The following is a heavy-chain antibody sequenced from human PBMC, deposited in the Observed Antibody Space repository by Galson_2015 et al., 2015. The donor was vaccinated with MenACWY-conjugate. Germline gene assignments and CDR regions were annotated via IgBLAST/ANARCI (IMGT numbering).Heavy chain of an antibody. J-gene: IGHJ6*02. CDR2: INSDGSST. CDR3: ARDRVVIYGMDV. CDR1: GFTFSSYW. D-gene: IGHD3-22*01. V-gene: IGHV3-74*01. Sequence: SLRLSCAASGFTFSSYWMHWVRQAPGKGLVWVSRINSDGSSTSYADSVKGRFTISRDNAKNTLYLQMNSLRAEDTAVYYCARDRVVIYGMDVWGQGTTVTVSS.